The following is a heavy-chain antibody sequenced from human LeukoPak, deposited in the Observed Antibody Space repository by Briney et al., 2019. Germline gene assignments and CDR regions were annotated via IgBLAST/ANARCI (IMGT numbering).Heavy chain of an antibody. CDR3: ARDHGGSRGMDV. V-gene: IGHV3-13*01. CDR2: IGTAGDT. Sequence: PGGSLRLSCAASGFTFSSYDMHWVRQATGKGLEWVLAIGTAGDTYYPGSVKGRFTISRENAKNSLYLQMNSLRAGDTAVYYCARDHGGSRGMDVWGQGTTVTVSS. D-gene: IGHD2-15*01. J-gene: IGHJ6*02. CDR1: GFTFSSYD.